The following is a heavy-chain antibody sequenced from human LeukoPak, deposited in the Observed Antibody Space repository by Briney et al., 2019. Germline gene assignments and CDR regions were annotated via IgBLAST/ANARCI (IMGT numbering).Heavy chain of an antibody. J-gene: IGHJ4*02. CDR1: GFTFSSYA. D-gene: IGHD5-18*01. CDR2: IFYNGRT. CDR3: ARALGYSYGNDY. V-gene: IGHV4-39*07. Sequence: GSLRLSCAASGFTFSSYAMSWVRQPPGKGLEWIGSIFYNGRTHYDPSLQSRVTIALDTSNNQFSLKLSSMTAADTAVYYCARALGYSYGNDYWGQGTLVTVSS.